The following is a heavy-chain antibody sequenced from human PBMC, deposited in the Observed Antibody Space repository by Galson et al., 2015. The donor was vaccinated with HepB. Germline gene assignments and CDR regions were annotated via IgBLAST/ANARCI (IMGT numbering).Heavy chain of an antibody. J-gene: IGHJ4*02. Sequence: SLRLSCAASGFTVSSNYMSWARQAPGKGLEWVSVIFSGGSTYYADSVKGRFTISRHSSKNTLYLQMNSLRPEDTAVYYCAYSSSWSHHDYWGQGTLVTVSS. CDR2: IFSGGST. CDR1: GFTVSSNY. CDR3: AYSSSWSHHDY. V-gene: IGHV3-53*04. D-gene: IGHD6-13*01.